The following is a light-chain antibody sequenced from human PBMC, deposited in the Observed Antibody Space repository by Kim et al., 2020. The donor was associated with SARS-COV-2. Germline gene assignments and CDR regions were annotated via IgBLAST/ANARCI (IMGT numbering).Light chain of an antibody. Sequence: DIQMTQSPSSLSASVGDRVTITCRASQGISNYLAWYQQKSGKVPKLLIYAASTLQSGVPSRFSGTGSGTDFTLTISSLQPEDVATYYCQKYYSDPSFGQGTKVDIK. CDR3: QKYYSDPS. J-gene: IGKJ1*01. V-gene: IGKV1-27*01. CDR1: QGISNY. CDR2: AAS.